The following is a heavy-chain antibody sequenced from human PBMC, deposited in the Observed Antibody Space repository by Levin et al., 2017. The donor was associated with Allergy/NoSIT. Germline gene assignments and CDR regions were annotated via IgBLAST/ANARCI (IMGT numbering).Heavy chain of an antibody. CDR3: TREAYFESGAGPQKAFET. D-gene: IGHD3-10*01. Sequence: GSLRLSCTVSGGSISNYYWHWVRQPPGKGLEWIGSIYYSGSTNYNPSLKSRVTLSVDTSKNQVFLKLSSVTAADTAVYYCTREAYFESGAGPQKAFETWGLGTMVTVSS. CDR1: GGSISNYY. J-gene: IGHJ3*02. CDR2: IYYSGST. V-gene: IGHV4-59*01.